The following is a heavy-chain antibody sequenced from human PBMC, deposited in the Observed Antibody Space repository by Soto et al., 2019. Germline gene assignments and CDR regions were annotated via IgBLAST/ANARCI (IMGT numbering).Heavy chain of an antibody. Sequence: QVQLMQSGAEVRRPGTSVRISCTTSGYNFNTYGILWVRQAPGQGLEWMGWISGYNGYTQYAQSFEDRITLSTDTSTSTAFLELRNLRSGDTALYFCARDRDYSHTDADIDYWGQGTLVTVSS. CDR2: ISGYNGYT. J-gene: IGHJ4*02. CDR3: ARDRDYSHTDADIDY. V-gene: IGHV1-18*01. D-gene: IGHD3-22*01. CDR1: GYNFNTYG.